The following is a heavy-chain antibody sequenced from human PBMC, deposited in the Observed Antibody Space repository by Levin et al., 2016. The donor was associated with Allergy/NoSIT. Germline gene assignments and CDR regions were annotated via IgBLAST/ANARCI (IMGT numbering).Heavy chain of an antibody. V-gene: IGHV3-74*01. J-gene: IGHJ6*02. CDR2: INSDGRST. Sequence: ESLKISCAASGFTFSSYWMHWVRQAPGKGLVWVSRINSDGRSTNYADSVKGRLTVSRDNAKNTLYLQMNSLRAEDTAVYYCARGSRDVYGMDVWGQGTTVTVSS. CDR3: ARGSRDVYGMDV. CDR1: GFTFSSYW. D-gene: IGHD5-24*01.